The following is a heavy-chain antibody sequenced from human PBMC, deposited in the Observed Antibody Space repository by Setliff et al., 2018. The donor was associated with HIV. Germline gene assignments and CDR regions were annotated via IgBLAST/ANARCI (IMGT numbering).Heavy chain of an antibody. Sequence: PGGSLRLSCAVSGFTLSDYYMDWVRQAPGKGLEWVSAISAGGGSTYYAYSVKGRFTISRDNSKNTLYLQMNSLRAEDTAVYYCAKDRYYGSSGSPFDYWGQGTLVTVSS. CDR1: GFTLSDYY. V-gene: IGHV3-23*01. CDR2: ISAGGGST. D-gene: IGHD3-22*01. J-gene: IGHJ4*02. CDR3: AKDRYYGSSGSPFDY.